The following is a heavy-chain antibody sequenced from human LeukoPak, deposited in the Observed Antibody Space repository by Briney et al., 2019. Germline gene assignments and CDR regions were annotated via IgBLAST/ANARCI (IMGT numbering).Heavy chain of an antibody. CDR2: IIPIFGTA. CDR3: ARDRGAMVSPELDY. V-gene: IGHV1-69*05. D-gene: IGHD4/OR15-4a*01. CDR1: GGTFSSYA. J-gene: IGHJ4*02. Sequence: GASVKVSCKASGGTFSSYAISWVRQAPGQGLEWMGGIIPIFGTANYAQKFQGRVTITTDESTSTAYMELSSLRSEDTAVYYCARDRGAMVSPELDYWGQGTLVTASS.